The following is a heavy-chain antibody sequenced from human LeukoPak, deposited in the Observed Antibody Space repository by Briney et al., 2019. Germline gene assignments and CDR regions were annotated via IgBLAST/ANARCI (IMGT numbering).Heavy chain of an antibody. CDR3: TTYGSGRKFDY. Sequence: PGGSLRLSCAASGFSFSDAWMSWVRQIPGKGLEWVGRIESKTDGGTTDYAAPVKGRFTVSRDDSTNTLYLQMNSLKSEDTAVYYCTTYGSGRKFDYWGQGILVTVSS. CDR1: GFSFSDAW. J-gene: IGHJ4*02. CDR2: IESKTDGGTT. V-gene: IGHV3-15*04. D-gene: IGHD3-10*01.